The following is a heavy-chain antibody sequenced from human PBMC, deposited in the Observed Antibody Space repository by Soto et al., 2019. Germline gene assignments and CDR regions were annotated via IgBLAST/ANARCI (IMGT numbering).Heavy chain of an antibody. Sequence: SQTLSLTCAISGDSVSSNSAAWNWIRQSPSRGLEWLGRTYYRSKWYNDYAVSVKSRITINPDTSKNQFSLQLNSVTPEDTAVYYCARDVGEPYCSGGSCYQYYYYYYYMDVWGKGTTVTVSS. CDR2: TYYRSKWYN. V-gene: IGHV6-1*01. D-gene: IGHD2-15*01. CDR1: GDSVSSNSAA. J-gene: IGHJ6*03. CDR3: ARDVGEPYCSGGSCYQYYYYYYYMDV.